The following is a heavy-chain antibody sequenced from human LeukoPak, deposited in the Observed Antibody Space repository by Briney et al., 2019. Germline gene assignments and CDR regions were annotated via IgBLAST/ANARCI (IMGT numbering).Heavy chain of an antibody. V-gene: IGHV6-1*01. CDR3: ARGSSWYMASQGTFDY. D-gene: IGHD6-13*01. CDR2: TYYRSKWYN. J-gene: IGHJ4*02. Sequence: SQTLSLTCAISGDSVSSNSAAWNWIRRSPSRGLEWLGRTYYRSKWYNDYAVSVKSRITINPDTSKNQFSLQLNSVTPEDTAVYYCARGSSWYMASQGTFDYWGQGTLVTVSS. CDR1: GDSVSSNSAA.